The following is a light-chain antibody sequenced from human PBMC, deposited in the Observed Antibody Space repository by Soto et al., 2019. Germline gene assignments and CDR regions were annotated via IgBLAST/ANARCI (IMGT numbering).Light chain of an antibody. CDR2: GNS. Sequence: QSVLKQPPSVSGAPGQRVTISCTGSSSNIGAGYGVHWYQQLPGTAPKLLIYGNSNRPSGVPDRFSGSKSGTSASLAITGLQAEDEADYYCQSYDSSLSGYVFGTGTKVTVL. CDR1: SSNIGAGYG. V-gene: IGLV1-40*01. J-gene: IGLJ1*01. CDR3: QSYDSSLSGYV.